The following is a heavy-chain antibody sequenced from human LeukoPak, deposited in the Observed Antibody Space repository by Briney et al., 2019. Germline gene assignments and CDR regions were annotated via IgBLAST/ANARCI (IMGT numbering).Heavy chain of an antibody. J-gene: IGHJ4*02. D-gene: IGHD3-3*01. Sequence: GSLRLSCAASGFTVSSHYMSWVRQAPGKGLEWVPVFYSGGSTYYADSVKGRFTISRDNSKNTLYLQMNSLRAEDTAVYYCARDSSLEWLPGSFDYWGQGTLVTASS. V-gene: IGHV3-66*02. CDR2: FYSGGST. CDR1: GFTVSSHY. CDR3: ARDSSLEWLPGSFDY.